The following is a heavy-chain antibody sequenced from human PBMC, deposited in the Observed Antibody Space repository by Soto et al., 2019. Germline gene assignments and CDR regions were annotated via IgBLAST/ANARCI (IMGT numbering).Heavy chain of an antibody. J-gene: IGHJ6*02. CDR3: ARDKAHAGYGMDV. V-gene: IGHV1-69*13. CDR1: GGSFSSYA. CDR2: IIPIFGTA. Sequence: SVEVSCKASGGSFSSYAIIWVRQAHGQGLEWMGGIIPIFGTANYAQKFQGRVTITADESTSTAYMELSSLRSEDTAVYYCARDKAHAGYGMDVWGQGTTVTVSS.